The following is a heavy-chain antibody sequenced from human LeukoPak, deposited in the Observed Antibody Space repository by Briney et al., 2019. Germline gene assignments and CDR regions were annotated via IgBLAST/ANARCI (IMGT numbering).Heavy chain of an antibody. CDR1: GDSISSYY. CDR3: ARARVTMVRGVIYGMDV. Sequence: PSETLSLTCAVSGDSISSYYWSWIRQPPGKGLEWIGYIYYSGSTNYNPSLKSRVTISVDTSKNQFSLKLSSVTAADTAVYYCARARVTMVRGVIYGMDVWGQGTTVTVSS. D-gene: IGHD3-10*01. V-gene: IGHV4-59*01. CDR2: IYYSGST. J-gene: IGHJ6*02.